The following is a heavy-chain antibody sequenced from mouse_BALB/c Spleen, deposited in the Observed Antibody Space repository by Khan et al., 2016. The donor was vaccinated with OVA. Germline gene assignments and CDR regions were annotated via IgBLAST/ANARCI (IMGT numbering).Heavy chain of an antibody. CDR1: GYTFSSYW. V-gene: IGHV1-69*02. J-gene: IGHJ3*01. D-gene: IGHD1-1*01. Sequence: QVQLQQPGAELVKPGASVKLSCKASGYTFSSYWMHWVKQRPGQGLEWIGEIDPSDSHTNYNQKFKGKATLNVDKSSSTAYMHLSSLTSGDSAVYYCARAYYYGSSTWFAYWGQGTLVTVSA. CDR3: ARAYYYGSSTWFAY. CDR2: IDPSDSHT.